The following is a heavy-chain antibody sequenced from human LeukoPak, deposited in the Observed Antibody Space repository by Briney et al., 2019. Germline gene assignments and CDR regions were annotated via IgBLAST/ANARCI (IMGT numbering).Heavy chain of an antibody. V-gene: IGHV1-69*05. CDR1: RGTVSSYA. CDR3: AREDSSGYYLRDY. D-gene: IGHD3-22*01. J-gene: IGHJ4*02. CDR2: IIPIFGTA. Sequence: GASVKVSCKASRGTVSSYAISWVRQAPGQGLEWMGRIIPIFGTANYAQKFQGRVTITTDESTSTAYMELSSLRSEDTAVYYCAREDSSGYYLRDYWGQGTLVTVSS.